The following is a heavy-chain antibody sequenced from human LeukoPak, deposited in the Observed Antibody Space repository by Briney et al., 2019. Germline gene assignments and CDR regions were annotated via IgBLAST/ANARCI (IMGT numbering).Heavy chain of an antibody. CDR3: AREYYDFWSGPYMDV. V-gene: IGHV3-7*01. Sequence: GGSLRLSCAASGFTFSSYWMSWVRQAPGKGLEWVANIKQDGSEKYYVDSVKGRFTISRDNAKNSLYLQMNSLRAEDTAVYYCAREYYDFWSGPYMDVWGKGNTVTVSS. J-gene: IGHJ6*03. CDR2: IKQDGSEK. CDR1: GFTFSSYW. D-gene: IGHD3-3*01.